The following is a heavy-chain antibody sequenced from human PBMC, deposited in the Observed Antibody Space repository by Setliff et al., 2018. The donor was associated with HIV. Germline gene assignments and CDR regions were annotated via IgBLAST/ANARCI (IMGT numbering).Heavy chain of an antibody. V-gene: IGHV4-59*11. D-gene: IGHD3-22*01. J-gene: IGHJ3*02. CDR2: ISHSGKT. CDR1: RGSISRHY. CDR3: ARAGDYYDSRNYLTRGPTAFDI. Sequence: PSETLSLTCTVSRGSISRHYWTWIRQPPGKGLEWIGYISHSGKTDYNSSLKNRVTLSVDTSNHQFSLKMTSVTAADTAVYYCARAGDYYDSRNYLTRGPTAFDIWGQGTMVT.